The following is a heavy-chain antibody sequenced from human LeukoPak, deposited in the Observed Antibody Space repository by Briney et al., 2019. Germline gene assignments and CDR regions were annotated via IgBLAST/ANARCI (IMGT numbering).Heavy chain of an antibody. V-gene: IGHV6-1*01. Sequence: SHTLSLTCAISGDSVSSNSAAWNWIRQSPSRGLKWLGRTYYRSKWYNDYAVSVKSRITINPHTSKNQFSLQLNSVTPEDTAVYYCARGAPPGIAVAVTNWFDPWGQGTLVTVSS. CDR2: TYYRSKWYN. J-gene: IGHJ5*02. D-gene: IGHD6-19*01. CDR3: ARGAPPGIAVAVTNWFDP. CDR1: GDSVSSNSAA.